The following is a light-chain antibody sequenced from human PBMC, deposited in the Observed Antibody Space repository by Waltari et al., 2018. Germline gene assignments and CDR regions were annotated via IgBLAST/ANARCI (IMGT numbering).Light chain of an antibody. V-gene: IGKV3-15*01. J-gene: IGKJ1*01. CDR1: QGVSSN. Sequence: ELVMTQSPATQSVSPGERATLSCRASQGVSSNLALYQQKRGQAHRLLIYGASTRATGIPARFSGSGSETEFTLTISSMQSEDFAVYYCQQYNNWWTFGQGTKVEIK. CDR3: QQYNNWWT. CDR2: GAS.